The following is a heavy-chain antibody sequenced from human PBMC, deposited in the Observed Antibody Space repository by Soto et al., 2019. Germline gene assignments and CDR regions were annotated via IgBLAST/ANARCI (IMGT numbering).Heavy chain of an antibody. D-gene: IGHD3-10*01. Sequence: SQTLSLTCTVSGGSISSGGYYWSWIRQHPGKGLEWIGYIYYSGSTYYNPSLKSRVTISVDTSKNQFSLKLSSVTAADTAVYYCARASNDVLLWFGESHVPCFDPWGQGTLVTVSS. CDR1: GGSISSGGYY. CDR3: ARASNDVLLWFGESHVPCFDP. J-gene: IGHJ5*02. CDR2: IYYSGST. V-gene: IGHV4-31*03.